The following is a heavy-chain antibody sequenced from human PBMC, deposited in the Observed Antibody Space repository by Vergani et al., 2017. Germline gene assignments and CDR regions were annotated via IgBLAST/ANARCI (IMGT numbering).Heavy chain of an antibody. J-gene: IGHJ6*02. CDR3: ASGYSSSWPHYYYYGMDV. CDR1: GFTFSSYW. Sequence: VHLVESGGGVVQPGRSLRLSCAASGFTFSSYWMSWVRQAPGKGLEWVANIKQDGSEKYYVDSVKGRFTISRDNAKNSLYLQMNSLRAEDTAVYYCASGYSSSWPHYYYYGMDVWGQGTTVTVSS. D-gene: IGHD6-13*01. V-gene: IGHV3-7*01. CDR2: IKQDGSEK.